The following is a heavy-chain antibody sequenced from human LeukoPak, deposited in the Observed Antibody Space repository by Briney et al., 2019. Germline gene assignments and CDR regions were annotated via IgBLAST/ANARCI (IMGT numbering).Heavy chain of an antibody. D-gene: IGHD3-9*01. CDR2: ISSSSSYI. V-gene: IGHV3-21*01. CDR3: ARGALGEALACDILTGYSNPIDY. Sequence: GGSLRLSCAASGFTFSSYSMNWVRQAPGKGPEWVSSISSSSSYIYYADSVKGRFTISRDNAKNSLYLQMNSLRAEDTAVYYCARGALGEALACDILTGYSNPIDYWGQGTLVTVSS. J-gene: IGHJ4*02. CDR1: GFTFSSYS.